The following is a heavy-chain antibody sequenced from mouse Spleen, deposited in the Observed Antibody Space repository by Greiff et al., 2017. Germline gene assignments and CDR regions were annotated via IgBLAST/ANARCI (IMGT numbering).Heavy chain of an antibody. Sequence: DVQLVESGGGLVKPGGSLKLSCAASGFTFSSYAMSWVRQTPEKRLEWVASISSGGSTYYPDSVKGRFTISRDNARNILYLQMSSLRSEDTAMYYCARDYGNSFDYWGQGTTLTVSS. D-gene: IGHD2-1*01. CDR2: ISSGGST. CDR1: GFTFSSYA. V-gene: IGHV5-6-5*01. J-gene: IGHJ2*01. CDR3: ARDYGNSFDY.